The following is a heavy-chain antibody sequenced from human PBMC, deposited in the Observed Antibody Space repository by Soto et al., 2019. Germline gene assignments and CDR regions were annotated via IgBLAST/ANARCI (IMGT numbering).Heavy chain of an antibody. V-gene: IGHV3-23*01. CDR3: AKSSDYSDGSQGDY. D-gene: IGHD3-22*01. CDR1: GFTFGSYA. CDR2: ISSSGDST. Sequence: GGSLRLSCAASGFTFGSYAMSWVRQAPGKGLEWVSAISSSGDSTYYAGSVKGRFTISRDNSQNTLYLQMNSLRAEDTAVYYCAKSSDYSDGSQGDYWGQGALVTVSS. J-gene: IGHJ4*02.